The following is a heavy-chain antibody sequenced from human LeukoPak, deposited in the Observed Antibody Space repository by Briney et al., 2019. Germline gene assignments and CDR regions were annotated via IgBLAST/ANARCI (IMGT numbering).Heavy chain of an antibody. J-gene: IGHJ2*01. D-gene: IGHD6-19*01. CDR1: GFSFSSYW. Sequence: PGGSLRLSCAASGFSFSSYWMHWVRQAPGKGLVWVSRINSAGSTTSYADSVKGRFTISRDNAKNTQYLQMNSLRPADTAVYYCAGAGTGYSSGYYLFDLWGRGTLVTVSS. CDR3: AGAGTGYSSGYYLFDL. V-gene: IGHV3-74*01. CDR2: INSAGSTT.